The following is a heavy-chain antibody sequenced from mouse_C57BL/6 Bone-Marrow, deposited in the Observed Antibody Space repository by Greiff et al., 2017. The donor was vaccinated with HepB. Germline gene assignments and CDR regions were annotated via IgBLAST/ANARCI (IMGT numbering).Heavy chain of an antibody. Sequence: QVQLQQSGAELVRPGASVKISCKASGYTFTDYYINWVKQRPGQGLEWIGKIGPGSGSTYYNEKFKGKATLTADKSSSTAYMQLSSLTSEDSAVYVCASSYYYGSRRNYWYFDVWGTGTTVTVSS. V-gene: IGHV1-77*01. CDR2: IGPGSGST. D-gene: IGHD1-1*01. CDR1: GYTFTDYY. J-gene: IGHJ1*03. CDR3: ASSYYYGSRRNYWYFDV.